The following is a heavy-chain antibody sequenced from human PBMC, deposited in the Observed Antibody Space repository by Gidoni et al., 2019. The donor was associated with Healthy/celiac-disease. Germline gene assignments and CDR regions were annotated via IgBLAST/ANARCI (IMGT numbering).Heavy chain of an antibody. V-gene: IGHV3-66*01. Sequence: EVQLVESGGGLVQPGGSLRLSCAASGFTVRSNYMSWVRQAPGKGLEWVSVIYSGGSTYYADSVKGRFTISRDNSKNTLYLQMNSLRAEDTAVYYCAREGPGRIYDPYAFDIWGQGTMVTVSS. CDR2: IYSGGST. D-gene: IGHD2-15*01. CDR1: GFTVRSNY. CDR3: AREGPGRIYDPYAFDI. J-gene: IGHJ3*02.